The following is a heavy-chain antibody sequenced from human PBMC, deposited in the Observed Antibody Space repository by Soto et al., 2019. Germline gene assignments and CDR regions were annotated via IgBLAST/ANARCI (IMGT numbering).Heavy chain of an antibody. J-gene: IGHJ4*02. CDR2: INHSGST. D-gene: IGHD3-10*01. V-gene: IGHV4-34*01. CDR1: GGSFSGYY. Sequence: QVQLQQWGAGLLKPSETLSLTCAVYGGSFSGYYWSWIRQPPGKGLEWIGEINHSGSTNYNPSLRSRVTXXVXTXXNQFSLKLSSGTAADTAVYYCARRRYYGSGSPFDYWGQGTLVTVSS. CDR3: ARRRYYGSGSPFDY.